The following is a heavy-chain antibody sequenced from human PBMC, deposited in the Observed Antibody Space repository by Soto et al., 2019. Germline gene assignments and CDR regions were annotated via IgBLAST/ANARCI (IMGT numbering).Heavy chain of an antibody. CDR1: GGSFSDYY. Sequence: SETLSLTCAVYGGSFSDYYWTWIRQPPGKGLKWIGEIHHSGNTNYNPSLKSRVIISIDMSKNQFSLTLSSVTAADTAVYYCARYSALRFLGYYYGLDVWGQGTTVTVSS. D-gene: IGHD3-3*01. V-gene: IGHV4-34*01. J-gene: IGHJ6*02. CDR2: IHHSGNT. CDR3: ARYSALRFLGYYYGLDV.